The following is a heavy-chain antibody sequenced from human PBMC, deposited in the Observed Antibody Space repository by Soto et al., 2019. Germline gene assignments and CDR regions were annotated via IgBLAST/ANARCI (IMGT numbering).Heavy chain of an antibody. CDR1: GFTFSSYA. V-gene: IGHV3-23*01. CDR3: AKVGTDIVVVPADYYFDY. D-gene: IGHD2-2*01. CDR2: ISGSGGST. J-gene: IGHJ4*02. Sequence: GSLRPSCSTSGFTFSSYAMSWVRQAPGKGLEWVSAISGSGGSTYYADSVKGRFTISRDNSKNTLYLQMNSLRAEDTAVYYCAKVGTDIVVVPADYYFDYWGQGTLVTVSS.